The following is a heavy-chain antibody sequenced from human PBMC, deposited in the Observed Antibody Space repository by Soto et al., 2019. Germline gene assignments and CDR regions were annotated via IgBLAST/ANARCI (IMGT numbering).Heavy chain of an antibody. D-gene: IGHD2-2*03. V-gene: IGHV3-23*01. CDR3: AKMEGMDPWAYSFDY. J-gene: IGHJ4*02. CDR1: GFTFSDFA. CDR2: IYGGGNGP. Sequence: EVQVLEAGGGWVQPGGSLRLSCAATGFTFSDFAMSWVRQAPGKGLEWVSRIYGGGNGPHYADSVKGRVTISRDNSKNTLYLQMNSLRAEDTAVYYCAKMEGMDPWAYSFDYGGQGTLVTVSS.